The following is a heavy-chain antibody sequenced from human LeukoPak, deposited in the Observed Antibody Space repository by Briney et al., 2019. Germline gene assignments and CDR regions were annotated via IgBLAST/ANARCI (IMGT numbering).Heavy chain of an antibody. CDR1: GGSISSYY. J-gene: IGHJ3*02. CDR2: IYYSGST. Sequence: SETLSLTCTVSGGSISSYYWSWIRQPPGKGLEWIGYIYYSGSTNYNPSLKSRVTISVDTSKNQFSLKLSSVTAADTAVYYCARDLGWLQSKADAFDIWGQGTMVTVSS. D-gene: IGHD5-24*01. V-gene: IGHV4-59*01. CDR3: ARDLGWLQSKADAFDI.